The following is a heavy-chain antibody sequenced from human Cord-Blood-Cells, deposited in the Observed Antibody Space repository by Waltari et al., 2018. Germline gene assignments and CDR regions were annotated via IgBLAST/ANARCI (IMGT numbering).Heavy chain of an antibody. CDR1: GFTFSSYA. J-gene: IGHJ4*02. CDR3: AKDSAVAGTFFDY. CDR2: ISGSGGST. D-gene: IGHD6-19*01. Sequence: EVQLLESGGGLVQPGGSLRLSCAAAGFTFSSYAMSWVRQAPGKGLEWVSAISGSGGSTYYADSVKGRFTISRDNSKNTLYLQMNSLRAEDTAVYYCAKDSAVAGTFFDYWGQGTLVTVSS. V-gene: IGHV3-23*01.